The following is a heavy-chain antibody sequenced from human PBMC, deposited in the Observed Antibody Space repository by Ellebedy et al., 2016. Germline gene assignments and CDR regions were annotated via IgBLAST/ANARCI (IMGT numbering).Heavy chain of an antibody. CDR1: GYTFTSYD. Sequence: SVKVSCXASGYTFTSYDINWVRQATGQGLEWMGGIIPIFGTANYAQKFQGRVTITADESTSTAYMELSSLRSEDTAVYYCARGSAQQLQPVVYWGQGTLVTVSS. CDR2: IIPIFGTA. CDR3: ARGSAQQLQPVVY. D-gene: IGHD6-13*01. V-gene: IGHV1-69*13. J-gene: IGHJ4*02.